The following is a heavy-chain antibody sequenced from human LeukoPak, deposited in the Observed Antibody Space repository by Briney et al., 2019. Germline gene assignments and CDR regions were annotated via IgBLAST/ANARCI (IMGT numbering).Heavy chain of an antibody. J-gene: IGHJ4*02. CDR1: GFPFTNYW. CDR2: IKEDGSVM. CDR3: ARDLWGSYSTGSYLDY. D-gene: IGHD6-19*01. Sequence: GGSLRLSCAVSGFPFTNYWMSWVCQAPGKGLEWVANIKEDGSVMYYVDSLKGRFTISRDSAQNSLYLQMNSLRAEDTAVYFCARDLWGSYSTGSYLDYWGQGALVTVSS. V-gene: IGHV3-7*01.